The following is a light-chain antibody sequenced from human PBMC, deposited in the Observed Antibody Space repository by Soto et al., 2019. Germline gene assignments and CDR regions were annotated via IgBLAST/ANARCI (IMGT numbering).Light chain of an antibody. V-gene: IGKV4-1*01. CDR2: WAS. CDR3: QQYYDWPPT. CDR1: QSVLYSSNNNNY. J-gene: IGKJ1*01. Sequence: DIVMTQSPDSLAVSLGERATINCKSSQSVLYSSNNNNYLAWYQQKPGQPPKLLFYWASTRESGVPDRFSGSGSGTDFTLTINSLQAEDVAVYYCQQYYDWPPTFGQGTKVDIK.